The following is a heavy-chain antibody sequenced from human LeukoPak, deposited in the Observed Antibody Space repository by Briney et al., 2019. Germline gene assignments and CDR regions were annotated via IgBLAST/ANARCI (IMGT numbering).Heavy chain of an antibody. J-gene: IGHJ4*02. D-gene: IGHD2-8*01. CDR2: IIPILGTT. V-gene: IGHV1-69*04. CDR3: ARASRYCTTGVCPYYFDS. Sequence: SLKLSCKASGATVSTYAISWVRQAPGQGLEWMGRIIPILGTTNYAQKFPGRLTITADKSTSTVYMDLSSLRSDDTAVYYCARASRYCTTGVCPYYFDSWGQGTLVTVSS. CDR1: GATVSTYA.